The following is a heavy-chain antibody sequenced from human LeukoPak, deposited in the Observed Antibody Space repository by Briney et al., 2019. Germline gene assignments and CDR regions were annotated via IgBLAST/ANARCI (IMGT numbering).Heavy chain of an antibody. J-gene: IGHJ4*02. D-gene: IGHD3-22*01. CDR3: AGSKMGSSGYYLDY. CDR1: GFTYDDYG. Sequence: GGSLRLSCAASGFTYDDYGMSWLRQAPGKGLEGVSGINWNGGSTGYADSVKGRFTISRDKAKNSLYLQMNSVRAEDTALYYCAGSKMGSSGYYLDYWGQGTLVTVSS. V-gene: IGHV3-20*04. CDR2: INWNGGST.